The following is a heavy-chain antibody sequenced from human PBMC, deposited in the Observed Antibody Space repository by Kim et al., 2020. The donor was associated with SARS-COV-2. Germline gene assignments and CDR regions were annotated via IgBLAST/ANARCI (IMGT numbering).Heavy chain of an antibody. CDR3: AKSETGLDAPFDF. CDR2: FSGSGTGT. Sequence: GGSLRLSCAASGFIFSNYDMNWVRQAPGKGLEWVSVFSGSGTGTYYGDSVKGRFSISRDKSRNTLYLQMNSLRADDTAVYFCAKSETGLDAPFDFWGPG. D-gene: IGHD7-27*01. V-gene: IGHV3-23*01. CDR1: GFIFSNYD. J-gene: IGHJ4*02.